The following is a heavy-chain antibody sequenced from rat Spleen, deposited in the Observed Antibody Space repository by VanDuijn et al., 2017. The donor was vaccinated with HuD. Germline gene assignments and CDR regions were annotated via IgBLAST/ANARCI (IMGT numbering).Heavy chain of an antibody. J-gene: IGHJ2*01. V-gene: IGHV2-15*01. Sequence: QVQLKESGPGLVQPSQTLSLTCTVSGFSLNTYTVSWVRQPPGKGLEWMGGIWGDGSTDYNSALKSRLSISRDTSKSQVFLKMNNLQTEDTAMYFCATQHYYDGYYRDSWGQGVMVTVSS. D-gene: IGHD1-12*03. CDR3: ATQHYYDGYYRDS. CDR2: IWGDGST. CDR1: GFSLNTYT.